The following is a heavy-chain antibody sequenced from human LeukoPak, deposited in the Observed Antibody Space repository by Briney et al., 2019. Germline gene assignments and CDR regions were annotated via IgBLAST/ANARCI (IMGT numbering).Heavy chain of an antibody. V-gene: IGHV3-48*02. J-gene: IGHJ4*02. D-gene: IGHD5-18*01. CDR3: ARGSYISFDY. Sequence: PGGSLRLSCTASGFTFSGYSMNWVRQAPGKGLEWLSYISTGSNAIYYTDSVRGRFTISRDNAKNPLYLQMNSLRDEDTAVYYCARGSYISFDYWGQGALVTVSS. CDR1: GFTFSGYS. CDR2: ISTGSNAI.